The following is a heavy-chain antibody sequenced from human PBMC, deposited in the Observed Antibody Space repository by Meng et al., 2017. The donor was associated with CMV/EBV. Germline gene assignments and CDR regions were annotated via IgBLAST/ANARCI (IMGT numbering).Heavy chain of an antibody. CDR2: IYYSGST. V-gene: IGHV4-59*01. D-gene: IGHD3-10*01. CDR1: GGSISSYY. CDR3: ARGAPPTPRYGSGSYFNVPLYYYYGMDV. Sequence: SETLSLTCTVSGGSISSYYWSWIRQPPGKGLEWIGYIYYSGSTNYNPSLKSRVTISVDTPKNQFSLKLSSVTAADTAVYYCARGAPPTPRYGSGSYFNVPLYYYYGMDVWGQGTTVTVSS. J-gene: IGHJ6*02.